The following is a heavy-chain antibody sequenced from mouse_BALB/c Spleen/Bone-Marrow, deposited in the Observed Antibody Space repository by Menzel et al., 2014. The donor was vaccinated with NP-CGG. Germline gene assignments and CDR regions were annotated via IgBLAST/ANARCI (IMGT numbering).Heavy chain of an antibody. V-gene: IGHV1-4*01. D-gene: IGHD2-10*01. J-gene: IGHJ3*01. CDR3: ASYRFAY. CDR2: INPSTGYT. Sequence: VQLQESGAELVRPGSSVKISCKSSGYSFSNYWMHWMKQRPGQGLEWIGYINPSTGYTEYNQKFKDKATLTADKSSSTAYMQLSRLTSEDSAVYYCASYRFAYWGQGTLVTVSA. CDR1: GYSFSNYW.